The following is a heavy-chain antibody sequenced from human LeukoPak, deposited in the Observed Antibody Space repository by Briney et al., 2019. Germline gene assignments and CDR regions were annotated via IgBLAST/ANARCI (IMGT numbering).Heavy chain of an antibody. CDR2: IYYRGST. Sequence: SETLSLTCTVSGGSISSYYWSWIRQPPGKGLEWIGYIYYRGSTNYNPSLKSRVTISVDTSKNQFSLKLSSVTAADTAVYYCARGIRGSGWAYYFDYWGQGTLVTVSP. CDR3: ARGIRGSGWAYYFDY. V-gene: IGHV4-59*01. D-gene: IGHD6-19*01. J-gene: IGHJ4*02. CDR1: GGSISSYY.